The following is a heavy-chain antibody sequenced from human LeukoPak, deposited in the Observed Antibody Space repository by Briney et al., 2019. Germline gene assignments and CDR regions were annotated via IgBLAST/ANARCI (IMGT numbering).Heavy chain of an antibody. V-gene: IGHV1-2*02. CDR2: INPKSGDT. J-gene: IGHJ6*03. Sequence: ASVKVSCKASGYTFIDYYLHWVRQAPGQGLEWMGWINPKSGDTNYARKFQGRVTMTRDTSISTAYMELSGLTSDDTAMYFCAELGNYYMDVWGKGTTVTVSS. CDR1: GYTFIDYY. D-gene: IGHD7-27*01. CDR3: AELGNYYMDV.